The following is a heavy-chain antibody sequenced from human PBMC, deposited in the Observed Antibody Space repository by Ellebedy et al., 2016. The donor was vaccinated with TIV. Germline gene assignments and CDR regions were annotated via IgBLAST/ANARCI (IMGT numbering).Heavy chain of an antibody. CDR3: ARGAYGSGSHGTFDY. J-gene: IGHJ3*01. CDR1: NGSVTNFY. Sequence: SETLSLXXTVSNGSVTNFYWSWIRQTAGEGLEWIGRIYSSGSINYSPSLRSRVTISIDTSKNQFSLNLISMTAADTAVYYCARGAYGSGSHGTFDYWGQGTVVTVST. D-gene: IGHD3-10*01. CDR2: IYSSGSI. V-gene: IGHV4-4*07.